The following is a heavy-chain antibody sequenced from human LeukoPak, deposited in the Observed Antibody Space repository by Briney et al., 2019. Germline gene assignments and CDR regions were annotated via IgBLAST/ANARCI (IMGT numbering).Heavy chain of an antibody. CDR2: IYHSGST. Sequence: SRTLSLTCAVSGGSISSSNWWSWVRQPPGKGLEWIGEIYHSGSTNYNPSLKSRVTISVDKSKNQFSLKLSSVTAADTAVYYCARYCSSTSCYAPGDYWGQGTLVTVSS. CDR3: ARYCSSTSCYAPGDY. V-gene: IGHV4-4*02. D-gene: IGHD2-2*01. CDR1: GGSISSSNW. J-gene: IGHJ4*02.